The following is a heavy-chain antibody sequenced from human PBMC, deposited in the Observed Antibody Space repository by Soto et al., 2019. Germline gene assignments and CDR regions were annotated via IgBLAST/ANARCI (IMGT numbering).Heavy chain of an antibody. V-gene: IGHV4-30-4*01. D-gene: IGHD6-13*01. CDR3: ARVTVAAAGTLVEDWFDP. Sequence: TLSLTCTVSGGSISSGDYYWSWIRQPPGKGLEWIGYIYYSGGTYYNPSLKSRVTISVDTSKNQFSLKLSSVTAADTAVYYCARVTVAAAGTLVEDWFDPWGQGTLVTVSS. CDR1: GGSISSGDYY. J-gene: IGHJ5*02. CDR2: IYYSGGT.